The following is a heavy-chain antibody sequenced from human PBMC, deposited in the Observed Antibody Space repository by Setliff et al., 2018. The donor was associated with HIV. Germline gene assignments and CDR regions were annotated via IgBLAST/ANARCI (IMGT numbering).Heavy chain of an antibody. CDR3: TTDRVGGRSNWYRIDAFEI. D-gene: IGHD6-13*01. CDR1: GFTFSNAW. Sequence: GGSLRLSCAASGFTFSNAWMNWVRQAPGKGLEWVGRIKSKTNDGTTDYAAPVRGRVTISRDDSKTTLYLQMNSLKTEDTAVYYCTTDRVGGRSNWYRIDAFEIWGQGTMVIVSS. V-gene: IGHV3-15*01. J-gene: IGHJ3*02. CDR2: IKSKTNDGTT.